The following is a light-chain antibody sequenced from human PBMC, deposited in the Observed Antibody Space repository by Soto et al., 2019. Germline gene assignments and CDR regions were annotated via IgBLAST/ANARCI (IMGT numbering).Light chain of an antibody. J-gene: IGLJ1*01. CDR2: GVN. CDR3: CSYAGSYTFV. CDR1: SSDVGGYNY. V-gene: IGLV2-8*01. Sequence: QSALTQPPSASGSPGQSVAISCTVTSSDVGGYNYVSWYQQHPGKAPKLMIYGVNKRPSGVPDRFSGSKSDNTASLTISGLQAEDEADYYCCSYAGSYTFVFGIGTKVTVL.